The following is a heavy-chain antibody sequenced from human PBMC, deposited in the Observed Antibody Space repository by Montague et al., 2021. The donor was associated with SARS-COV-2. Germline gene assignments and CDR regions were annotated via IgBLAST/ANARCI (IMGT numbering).Heavy chain of an antibody. V-gene: IGHV4-39*02. CDR1: GGSISSSYCY. CDR3: ARRGRKLLPVATTIGGFDI. CDR2: ISDSGSN. Sequence: SETLSLTCTVSGGSISSSYCYWVWLRQPPGKELDGNGSISDSGSNYYTLTLQSPVSIDAVTYKIHFPLKLSSVTAADTAVYYWARRGRKLLPVATTIGGFDIWGQGTMVTVSS. J-gene: IGHJ3*02. D-gene: IGHD5-12*01.